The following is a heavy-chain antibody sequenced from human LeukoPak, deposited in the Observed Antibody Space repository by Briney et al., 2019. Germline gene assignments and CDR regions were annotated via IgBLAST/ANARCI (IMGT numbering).Heavy chain of an antibody. D-gene: IGHD1-26*01. Sequence: GGSLRLSCAASGFTFSSYSMNWVRQAPGKGLEWVSYISSSSSTIYYADSVKGRFTISRDNSKNTLYLQMNSLRAEDTAVYYCAKVRRSGSYSDYWGQGTLVTVSS. CDR3: AKVRRSGSYSDY. J-gene: IGHJ4*02. CDR1: GFTFSSYS. V-gene: IGHV3-48*01. CDR2: ISSSSSTI.